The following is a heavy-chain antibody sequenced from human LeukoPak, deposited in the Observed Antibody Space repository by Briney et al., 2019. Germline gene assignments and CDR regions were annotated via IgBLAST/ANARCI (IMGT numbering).Heavy chain of an antibody. Sequence: PGGSLRLSCAASGFTFSSYAMSWVRQAPGKGLEWVSAISGSGGSTYYADSVKGRFTISRDNSKNTLYLQMNSLRAEDTAVYYCAKVGLRQYYDFWSGYYYWGQGTLVTVSS. CDR1: GFTFSSYA. CDR3: AKVGLRQYYDFWSGYYY. J-gene: IGHJ4*02. V-gene: IGHV3-23*01. D-gene: IGHD3-3*01. CDR2: ISGSGGST.